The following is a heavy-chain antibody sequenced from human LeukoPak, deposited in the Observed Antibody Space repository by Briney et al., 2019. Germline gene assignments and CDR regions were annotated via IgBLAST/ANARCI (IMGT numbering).Heavy chain of an antibody. CDR2: ISAYNGNT. CDR3: ARGTYSGYDPTGYYMDV. J-gene: IGHJ6*03. V-gene: IGHV1-18*01. CDR1: GYTFTSYG. Sequence: ASVKVSCKASGYTFTSYGISWVRQAPGQGLEWMGWISAYNGNTNYAQKLQGRVTMTTDTSTSTAYMELRSLRSDDTAVYYCARGTYSGYDPTGYYMDVRGKGTTVTVSS. D-gene: IGHD5-12*01.